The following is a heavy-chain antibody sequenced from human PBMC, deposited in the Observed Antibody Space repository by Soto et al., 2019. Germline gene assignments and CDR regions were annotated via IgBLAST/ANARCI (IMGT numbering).Heavy chain of an antibody. J-gene: IGHJ4*02. V-gene: IGHV3-21*06. CDR3: ARESEDLTSNFDY. Sequence: GSLRLSCAASGFTFTRYSMKWVRQAPGKGLEWVSSISSTTNYIYYGDSMKGRFTISRDNAKNSLYLEMNSLRAEDTAVYYCARESEDLTSNFDYWGQGTLVTVS. CDR2: ISSTTNYI. CDR1: GFTFTRYS.